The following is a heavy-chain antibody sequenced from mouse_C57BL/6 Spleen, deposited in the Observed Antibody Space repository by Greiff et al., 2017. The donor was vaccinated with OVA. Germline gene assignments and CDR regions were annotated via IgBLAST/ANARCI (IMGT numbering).Heavy chain of an antibody. CDR2: IYPGSGSN. V-gene: IGHV1-55*01. CDR3: ARWYYDYDGYAMDY. CDR1: GYTFTSYW. J-gene: IGHJ4*01. D-gene: IGHD2-4*01. Sequence: QVQLQQSGAELVKPGASVKMSCKASGYTFTSYWITWVKQRPGQGLAWIGDIYPGSGSNNYNEKLKSKATLTVDTSTITAYMQLSSLTSEDSAVYYCARWYYDYDGYAMDYWGQGTAVTVSS.